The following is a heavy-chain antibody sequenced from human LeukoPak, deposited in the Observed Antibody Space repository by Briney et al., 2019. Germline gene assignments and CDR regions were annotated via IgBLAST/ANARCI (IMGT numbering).Heavy chain of an antibody. CDR2: ISSSGSTI. Sequence: GGSLRLSCAASGFTFSDYYMSWIRQAPGKGLEWVSYISSSGSTIYYADSVKGRFTISRDNAKNSLYLQMNSLRAEDTAVYYCARDLGTTVTTNSFDYWGQGTLVTVSS. CDR3: ARDLGTTVTTNSFDY. D-gene: IGHD4-11*01. J-gene: IGHJ4*02. V-gene: IGHV3-11*01. CDR1: GFTFSDYY.